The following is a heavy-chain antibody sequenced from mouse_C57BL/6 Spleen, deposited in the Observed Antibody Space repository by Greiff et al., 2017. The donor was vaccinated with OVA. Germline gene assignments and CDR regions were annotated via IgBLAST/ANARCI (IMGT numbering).Heavy chain of an antibody. D-gene: IGHD2-3*01. Sequence: EVQLQQSGPELVKPGASVKISCKASGYTFTDYYMNWVKQSHGKSLEWIGDINPNNGGTSYNQKFKGKATLTVDKSSSTAYMELRSLTSEDSAVYYCARTPLYDGYGAWFAYWGQGTLVTVSA. CDR3: ARTPLYDGYGAWFAY. CDR2: INPNNGGT. J-gene: IGHJ3*01. CDR1: GYTFTDYY. V-gene: IGHV1-26*01.